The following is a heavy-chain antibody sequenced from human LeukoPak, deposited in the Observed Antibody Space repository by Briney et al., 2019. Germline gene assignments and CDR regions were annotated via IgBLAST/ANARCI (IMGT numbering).Heavy chain of an antibody. CDR2: ISWNSGSI. V-gene: IGHV3-9*01. D-gene: IGHD3-10*01. Sequence: GGSLRLSCAASGFTFDDYAMHWVRQAPGKGLEWVSGISWNSGSIGYADSVKGRFTISRDNAKNSLYLQMNSLRAEDTALYYCAKDRMYYYGLGSFGYWGQGTLVTVSS. J-gene: IGHJ4*02. CDR3: AKDRMYYYGLGSFGY. CDR1: GFTFDDYA.